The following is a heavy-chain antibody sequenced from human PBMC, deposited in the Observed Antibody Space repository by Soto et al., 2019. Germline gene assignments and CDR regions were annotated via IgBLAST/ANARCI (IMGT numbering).Heavy chain of an antibody. Sequence: GGSLRLSCAASGFTFSSYAMSWVRQAPGKGLEWVSAISGSGGSTYYADSVKGRFTISRDNSKNTLYLQMNILRAEDTAVYYCAKGRVKYSGSYPEWGQGTLVTVSS. J-gene: IGHJ4*02. V-gene: IGHV3-23*01. D-gene: IGHD1-26*01. CDR3: AKGRVKYSGSYPE. CDR2: ISGSGGST. CDR1: GFTFSSYA.